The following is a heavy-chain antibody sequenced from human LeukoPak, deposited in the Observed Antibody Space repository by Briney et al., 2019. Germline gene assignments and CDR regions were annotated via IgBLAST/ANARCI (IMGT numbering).Heavy chain of an antibody. J-gene: IGHJ3*01. Sequence: GGSLRLSCAASEFTFSSYVMSWVRQAPGMGLEWVSYITTSGTIIYYADSVKGRFTISRDNAKNSLYLQMNSLRDEDTAVYYCAREDAFYSSGWISGGFDVWGRGTMVTVSS. CDR3: AREDAFYSSGWISGGFDV. V-gene: IGHV3-48*02. D-gene: IGHD6-19*01. CDR2: ITTSGTII. CDR1: EFTFSSYV.